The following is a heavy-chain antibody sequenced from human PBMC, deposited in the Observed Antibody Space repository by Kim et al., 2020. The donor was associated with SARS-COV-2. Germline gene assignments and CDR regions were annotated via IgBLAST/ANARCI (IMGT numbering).Heavy chain of an antibody. V-gene: IGHV1-46*01. Sequence: ASVKVSCKASGYTFTSYYMHWVRQAPGQGLEWMGIINPSGGSTSYAQKFQGRVTMTRDTSTSTVYMELSSLRSEDTAVYYCARELPYYYDSSGYSLPGFDPWGQGTLVTVSS. CDR3: ARELPYYYDSSGYSLPGFDP. CDR2: INPSGGST. CDR1: GYTFTSYY. J-gene: IGHJ5*02. D-gene: IGHD3-22*01.